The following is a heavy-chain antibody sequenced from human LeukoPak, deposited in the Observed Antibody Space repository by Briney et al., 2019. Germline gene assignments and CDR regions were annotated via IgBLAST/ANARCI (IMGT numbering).Heavy chain of an antibody. D-gene: IGHD3-3*01. CDR1: GFTFSSYA. Sequence: PGGSLRLSCAASGFTFSSYAMSWVRQAPGKGLEWVSGISGGGDSTYYADSAKGRFTISRDNSKNTLYLQMNSLRAEDTAVYYCAEHDYDFWSGYFDYWGQGTLVTVSS. CDR3: AEHDYDFWSGYFDY. J-gene: IGHJ4*02. CDR2: ISGGGDST. V-gene: IGHV3-23*01.